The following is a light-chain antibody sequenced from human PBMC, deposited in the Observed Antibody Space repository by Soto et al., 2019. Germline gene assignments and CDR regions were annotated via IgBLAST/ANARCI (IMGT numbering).Light chain of an antibody. CDR1: QDTTSY. CDR2: GAS. Sequence: IQLTQSPSSLSASVGNSVTITCRASQDTTSYLAWYQQKPGKAPNLLIYGASTLQSGVPSRFSGSGSGTDFTLTISSLQAEDFASYYCQQTRAYPSTFGGGTKVDIK. CDR3: QQTRAYPST. V-gene: IGKV1-9*01. J-gene: IGKJ4*01.